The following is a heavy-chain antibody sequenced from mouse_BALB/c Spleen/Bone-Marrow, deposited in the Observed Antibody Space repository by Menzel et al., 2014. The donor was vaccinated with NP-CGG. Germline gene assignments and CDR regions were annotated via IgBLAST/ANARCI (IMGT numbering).Heavy chain of an antibody. V-gene: IGHV5-9-2*01. J-gene: IGHJ2*01. CDR1: GFTFSSNG. D-gene: IGHD2-2*01. CDR3: ARNYYGYDGYFDY. Sequence: EVQLVESGGGLVKPGGSLKLSCAASGFTFSSNGMSWVRQTPEKRLEWVATISGGGNYTYYPDSVKGRFTISRDNAKNNLYLQVSSLRSEDTALYYCARNYYGYDGYFDYWGQGTTLTVSS. CDR2: ISGGGNYT.